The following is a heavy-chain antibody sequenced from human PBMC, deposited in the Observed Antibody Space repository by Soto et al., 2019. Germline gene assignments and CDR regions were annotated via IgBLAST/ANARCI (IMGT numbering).Heavy chain of an antibody. V-gene: IGHV3-21*01. CDR2: ISSSSSYI. CDR3: ARLLGGEFNLDY. Sequence: EVQLVESGGGLVKPGGSLRLSCAASGFTFSSYSMHWVRQAPGKGLEWVSSISSSSSYIYYADSVKGRFTISRDNAKNSLYLQMNSLRAEDTDVYYCARLLGGEFNLDYWFQVTLVTVSS. J-gene: IGHJ4*02. D-gene: IGHD3-16*01. CDR1: GFTFSSYS.